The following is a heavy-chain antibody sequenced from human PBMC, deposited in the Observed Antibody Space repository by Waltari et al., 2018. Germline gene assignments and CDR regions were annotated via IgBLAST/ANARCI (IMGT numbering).Heavy chain of an antibody. Sequence: EVQLLESGGGLVQPGGSLRLSCAASGFTFSSYAMSWVRQAPGKGLEWVSAISGSGGSTYYADSVKGRFTISRDKSKNTRYLQMNSLRAEDTAVYYCAKDGESFLAPSWGQGTLVTVSS. CDR2: ISGSGGST. V-gene: IGHV3-23*01. D-gene: IGHD3-16*02. CDR1: GFTFSSYA. J-gene: IGHJ4*02. CDR3: AKDGESFLAPS.